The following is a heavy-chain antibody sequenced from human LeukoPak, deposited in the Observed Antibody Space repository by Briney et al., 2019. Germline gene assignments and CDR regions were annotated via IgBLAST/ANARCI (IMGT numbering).Heavy chain of an antibody. V-gene: IGHV1-18*01. CDR3: AREPDY. J-gene: IGHJ4*02. Sequence: ASVKVSCKASGYTFTSYGITWVRQAPGQGLEWMGWINSCNGNTNYAQKLQGRVTMTTDTSTSTAYMELRSLRSGDTAVYYCAREPDYWGQGTLVTVSS. CDR1: GYTFTSYG. CDR2: INSCNGNT.